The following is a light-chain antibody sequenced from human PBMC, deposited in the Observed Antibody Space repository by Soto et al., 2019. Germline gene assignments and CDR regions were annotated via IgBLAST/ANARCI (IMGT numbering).Light chain of an antibody. CDR3: FSYAGSYTWV. V-gene: IGLV2-11*01. CDR1: SSDVGGYNY. J-gene: IGLJ1*01. Sequence: QSALTQPRSVSGSPGQSVTISCTGTSSDVGGYNYVSWYQQHPGQAPKLMIYDVSKRPSGVPDRFSGSKSGNTASLTISGLQAEDEADYYCFSYAGSYTWVFGTGTKLAVL. CDR2: DVS.